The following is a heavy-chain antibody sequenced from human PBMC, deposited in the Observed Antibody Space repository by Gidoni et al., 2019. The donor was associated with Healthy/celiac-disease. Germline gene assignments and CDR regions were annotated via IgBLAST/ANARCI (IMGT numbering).Heavy chain of an antibody. CDR1: GVALSSYA. D-gene: IGHD3-3*01. Sequence: EVKLVETGGGLVQSGGSRSLSCAAAGVALSSYALSWVRQAPGKGLEWFSAISGSGCSTYYADSVKCRFTLSRDNSKNTLYLQMNSLRAEDTAVYYCAKDFWSGYDFWSGYSLSVWWGQGTLVTVSS. CDR2: ISGSGCST. V-gene: IGHV3-23*04. CDR3: AKDFWSGYDFWSGYSLSVW. J-gene: IGHJ4*02.